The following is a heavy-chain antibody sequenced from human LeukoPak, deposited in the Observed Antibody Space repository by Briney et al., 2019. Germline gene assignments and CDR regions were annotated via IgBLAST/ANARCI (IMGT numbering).Heavy chain of an antibody. CDR1: GFTFSYYA. Sequence: LPGGSLGLSCAASGFTFSYYAMHWVRQAPGKGLEWVALISYDGSNKYNADSVKGRFTISRDNSKNTLYLQMNSLRAEDTAVYYCARVPGVRGSYTRYYFDYWGQGTLVTVSS. J-gene: IGHJ4*02. D-gene: IGHD1-26*01. V-gene: IGHV3-30*04. CDR2: ISYDGSNK. CDR3: ARVPGVRGSYTRYYFDY.